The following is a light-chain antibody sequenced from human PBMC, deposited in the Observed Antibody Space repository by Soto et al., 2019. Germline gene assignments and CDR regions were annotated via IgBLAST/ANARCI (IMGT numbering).Light chain of an antibody. CDR1: SSDVGGYNY. CDR3: SSLAAEYNIFYY. J-gene: IGLJ1*01. Sequence: QSALTQPASVSGSPGQSITISCTGTSSDVGGYNYVAWYQQHPGKAPKLMIYDVSKRPSGVSNRFSGSKSGNTASLTISGLQAEDEVDYLWSSLAAEYNIFYYFGTGRKGTVL. V-gene: IGLV2-14*01. CDR2: DVS.